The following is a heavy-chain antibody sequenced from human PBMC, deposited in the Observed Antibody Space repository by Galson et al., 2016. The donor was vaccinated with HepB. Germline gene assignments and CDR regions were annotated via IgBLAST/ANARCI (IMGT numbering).Heavy chain of an antibody. D-gene: IGHD1-26*01. CDR2: IYADENT. Sequence: SCAASGITASLQYMSWVRQAPGKGLEWVSIIYADENTYYTDSVKGRFAISRDTSKNTVYLQMNSLRAEDTAMYYCARDGGNRGSYSVGDSFDIWGQGTMVTVSS. CDR1: GITASLQY. V-gene: IGHV3-53*01. J-gene: IGHJ3*02. CDR3: ARDGGNRGSYSVGDSFDI.